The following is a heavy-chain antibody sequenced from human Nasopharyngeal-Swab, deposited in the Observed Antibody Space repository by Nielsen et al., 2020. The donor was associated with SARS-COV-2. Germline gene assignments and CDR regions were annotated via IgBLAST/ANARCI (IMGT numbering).Heavy chain of an antibody. D-gene: IGHD3-3*01. J-gene: IGHJ4*02. CDR3: ARGRPLGGYYFGYFDY. Sequence: GGSLRLSCAASGFTFDEYAMHWVRHGPGKGLEWVSGISWNSGNINYADSVKGRFTISRDNAKNSLYLQMNSLRAEDTAVYFCARGRPLGGYYFGYFDYWGQGTLVTVSS. CDR2: ISWNSGNI. CDR1: GFTFDEYA. V-gene: IGHV3-9*01.